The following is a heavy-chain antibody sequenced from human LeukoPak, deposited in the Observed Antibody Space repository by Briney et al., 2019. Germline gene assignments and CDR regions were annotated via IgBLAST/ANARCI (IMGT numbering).Heavy chain of an antibody. CDR1: GFTFSSYA. D-gene: IGHD3-22*01. CDR2: ISYDGSNK. CDR3: AKGQYYYDISGSPFDS. J-gene: IGHJ4*02. V-gene: IGHV3-30-3*01. Sequence: GRSLRLSCAASGFTFSSYAMRWVRQAPGKGLEWVAVISYDGSNKYYADSVKGRFTISRDNSKNTLYLQMNSLRAEDMALYYCAKGQYYYDISGSPFDSWGQGTLVTVSS.